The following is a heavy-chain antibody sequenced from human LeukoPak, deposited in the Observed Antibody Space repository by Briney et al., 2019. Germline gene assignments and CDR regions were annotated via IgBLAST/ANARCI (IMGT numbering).Heavy chain of an antibody. CDR3: AKDRWLQIKAAFDI. V-gene: IGHV3-23*01. CDR1: GFPFSSYA. D-gene: IGHD5-24*01. Sequence: PGGSLRLSCSASGFPFSSYAMHWVRQAPGKGLEYVSAISDSGGSTYFADSVKGRFTISRDNSKNTLYLQMNSLRAEDTAVYYCAKDRWLQIKAAFDIWGQGTLVTVSS. J-gene: IGHJ3*02. CDR2: ISDSGGST.